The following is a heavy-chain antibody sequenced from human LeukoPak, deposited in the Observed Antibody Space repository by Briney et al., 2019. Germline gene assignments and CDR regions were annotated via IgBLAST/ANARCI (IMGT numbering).Heavy chain of an antibody. J-gene: IGHJ4*02. CDR2: MNPNSGNT. Sequence: ASVKVSCKASGYTFTSYDINWVRQATGQGLEWMGWMNPNSGNTGYAQKFQGRVTMTRNTSISTAYMELSSLRSEDTAVYYCARAPQTDYSSSSTPISWGQGTLVTVSS. CDR3: ARAPQTDYSSSSTPIS. V-gene: IGHV1-8*01. D-gene: IGHD6-13*01. CDR1: GYTFTSYD.